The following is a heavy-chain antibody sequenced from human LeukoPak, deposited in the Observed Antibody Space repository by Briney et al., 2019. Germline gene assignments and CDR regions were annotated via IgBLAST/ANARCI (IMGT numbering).Heavy chain of an antibody. CDR1: GYTFTAYY. J-gene: IGHJ4*02. V-gene: IGHV1-2*02. Sequence: ASAKVSCKASGYTFTAYYMHWVRQAPGQGLEWMGWIDTNSGGTNYAQKFQGRVTITRDTSIGTAYMELSSLISDDTAVYYCASEAFCAGGSCYLHRVASWGPGTLVTVSS. CDR3: ASEAFCAGGSCYLHRVAS. D-gene: IGHD2-15*01. CDR2: IDTNSGGT.